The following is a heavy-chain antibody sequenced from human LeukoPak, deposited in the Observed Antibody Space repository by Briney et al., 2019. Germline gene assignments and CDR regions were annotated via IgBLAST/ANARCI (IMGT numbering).Heavy chain of an antibody. CDR3: ARAGLDSYGYFHWFDT. CDR2: IYSGGST. D-gene: IGHD5-18*01. Sequence: GGSLRLSCAAPGFTVSSNYMSWVRQAPGKGLGWVSVIYSGGSTYSADSVKGRFTISRHKSKTTLYLQLNSLRAEDTAVYYCARAGLDSYGYFHWFDTWGQGTLVTASS. J-gene: IGHJ5*02. CDR1: GFTVSSNY. V-gene: IGHV3-66*02.